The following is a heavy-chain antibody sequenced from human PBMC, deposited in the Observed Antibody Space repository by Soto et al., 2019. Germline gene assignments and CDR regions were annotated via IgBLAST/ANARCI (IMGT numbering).Heavy chain of an antibody. CDR1: GYTFTSYG. V-gene: IGHV1-18*01. CDR3: ARTKYSSSWYHPDY. J-gene: IGHJ4*02. Sequence: ASVKVSCKASGYTFTSYGISWVRQAPGQGLEWMGWISAYNGNTNYAQKLQGRVTMTTDTSTSTAYMELRSLRSDDTAVYYCARTKYSSSWYHPDYWGQGTLVTVSS. CDR2: ISAYNGNT. D-gene: IGHD6-13*01.